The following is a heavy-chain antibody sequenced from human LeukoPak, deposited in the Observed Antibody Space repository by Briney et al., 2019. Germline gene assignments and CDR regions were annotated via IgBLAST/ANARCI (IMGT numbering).Heavy chain of an antibody. CDR1: VGSFSGYY. Sequence: SETLCLTCAVYVGSFSGYYWSWIRQPPWKGLEWIGEINHSGSTNYNPSLKSRVTISVDTSKNQFSLKLSSVTAADTAVYYCARGPPHYDYWGQGTLVTVSS. CDR3: ARGPPHYDY. CDR2: INHSGST. J-gene: IGHJ4*02. V-gene: IGHV4-34*01.